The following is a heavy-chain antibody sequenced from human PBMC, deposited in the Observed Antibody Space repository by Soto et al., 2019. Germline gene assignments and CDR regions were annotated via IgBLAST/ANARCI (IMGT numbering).Heavy chain of an antibody. CDR2: INHSGST. CDR3: ARHPGIAAAGTLDYYYGMDV. V-gene: IGHV4-34*01. CDR1: GGSFSGYY. D-gene: IGHD6-13*01. Sequence: SETLSLTCAVYGGSFSGYYWSWIRQPPGKGLEWIGEINHSGSTNYNPSLKSRVTISVDTSKNQFSLKLSSVTAADTAVYYCARHPGIAAAGTLDYYYGMDVWGQGTTVTVSS. J-gene: IGHJ6*02.